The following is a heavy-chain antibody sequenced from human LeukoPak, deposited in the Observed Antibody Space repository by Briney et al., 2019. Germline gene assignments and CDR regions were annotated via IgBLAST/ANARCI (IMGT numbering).Heavy chain of an antibody. Sequence: VKVSCKASGGTFSSYAISWVRQAPGQGLEWMGGIIPIFGTANYAQKFQGRVTITADESTSTAYMELSSLRSEDTAVYYCASVGSGSYPFDYWGQGTLVTVSS. D-gene: IGHD3-10*01. V-gene: IGHV1-69*13. CDR2: IIPIFGTA. CDR3: ASVGSGSYPFDY. J-gene: IGHJ4*02. CDR1: GGTFSSYA.